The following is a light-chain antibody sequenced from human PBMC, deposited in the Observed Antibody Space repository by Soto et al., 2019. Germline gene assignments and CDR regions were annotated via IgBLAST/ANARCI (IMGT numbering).Light chain of an antibody. V-gene: IGKV1-5*01. CDR1: QSIGSR. CDR3: QQYNSYWT. Sequence: DIQMTQSPSTLSASVGDSVTITCRASQSIGSRLAWYQQKPGKAPKVQIYDASSLESGVPSRFSGSGSGTEFTLTISSLQPDDFATYYCQQYNSYWTFGQGTKVDIK. CDR2: DAS. J-gene: IGKJ1*01.